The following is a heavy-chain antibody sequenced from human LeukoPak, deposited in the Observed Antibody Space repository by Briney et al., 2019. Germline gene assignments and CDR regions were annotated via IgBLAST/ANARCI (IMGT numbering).Heavy chain of an antibody. CDR2: INPNSGGT. Sequence: ASVKVSCKASGYTFTGYYMHWVRQAPGQGLEWMGWINPNSGGTNYAQKFQGWVTMTRDTSISTAYMELRSLSSDDTAVYYCARVLFDSRGLDYWGQGTLVTVSS. J-gene: IGHJ4*02. D-gene: IGHD3-22*01. V-gene: IGHV1-2*04. CDR3: ARVLFDSRGLDY. CDR1: GYTFTGYY.